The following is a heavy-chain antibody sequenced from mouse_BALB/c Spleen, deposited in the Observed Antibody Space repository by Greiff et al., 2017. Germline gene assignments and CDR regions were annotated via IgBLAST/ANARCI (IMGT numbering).Heavy chain of an antibody. CDR3: ARSGITTGFAY. V-gene: IGHV1S56*01. CDR1: GYTFTSYY. Sequence: VQLQQSGPELVKPGASVRISCKASGYTFTSYYIHWVKQRPGQGLEWIGWIYPGNVNTKYNEKFKGKATLTADKSSSTAYMQLSSLTSEDSAVYFCARSGITTGFAYWGQGTLVTVSA. J-gene: IGHJ3*01. D-gene: IGHD2-4*01. CDR2: IYPGNVNT.